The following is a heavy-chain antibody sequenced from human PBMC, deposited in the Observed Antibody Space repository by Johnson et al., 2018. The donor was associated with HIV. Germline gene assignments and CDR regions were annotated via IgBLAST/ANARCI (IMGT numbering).Heavy chain of an antibody. Sequence: VQLVESGGGLVQPGGSLRLSCAASGFTFSSYWMSWVRQAPGKGLAWVANIKHDGSEKYYVDSVKGRFTISRDNAKNSLYLQMNSLRAEDTAVYYCARTRSGWAHDAFDIWGQGTMVTVSS. J-gene: IGHJ3*02. CDR3: ARTRSGWAHDAFDI. D-gene: IGHD6-19*01. V-gene: IGHV3-7*01. CDR1: GFTFSSYW. CDR2: IKHDGSEK.